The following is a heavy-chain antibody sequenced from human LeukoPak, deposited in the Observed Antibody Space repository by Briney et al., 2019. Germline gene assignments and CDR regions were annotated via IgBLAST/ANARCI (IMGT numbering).Heavy chain of an antibody. J-gene: IGHJ6*03. CDR2: ISSRSIYI. V-gene: IGHV3-21*04. CDR1: GFTFGTYS. CDR3: AKQAGYYYYYYMDV. Sequence: GGSLRLSCGASGFTFGTYSMNWVRQTPGKGLEWVSSISSRSIYIINADSVKGRFTISRDNAKNSLYLQMNSLRAEDTAVYYCAKQAGYYYYYYMDVWGKGTTVTVSS.